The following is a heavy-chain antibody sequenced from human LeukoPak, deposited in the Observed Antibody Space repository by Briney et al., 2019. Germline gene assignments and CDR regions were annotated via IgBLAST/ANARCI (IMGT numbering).Heavy chain of an antibody. J-gene: IGHJ6*02. D-gene: IGHD3-3*01. CDR1: GYTFTGYC. V-gene: IGHV1-2*02. Sequence: ASVKVSCKASGYTFTGYCMHWVRQAPGQGLEWMGWINPNSGGTNYAQKFQGRVTMTRDTSISTAYMELSRLRSDDTAVYYCARDPKTYYDFWSGYFVSYYYGMDVWGQGTTVTVSS. CDR3: ARDPKTYYDFWSGYFVSYYYGMDV. CDR2: INPNSGGT.